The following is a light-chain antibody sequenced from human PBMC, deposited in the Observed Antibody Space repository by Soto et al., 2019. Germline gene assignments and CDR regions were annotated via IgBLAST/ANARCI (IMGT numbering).Light chain of an antibody. J-gene: IGKJ1*01. CDR1: QSLSSNY. CDR3: QQYDTSPRT. V-gene: IGKV3-20*01. CDR2: AAS. Sequence: EIVLTQSPGTLSLSPGERATLSCRASQSLSSNYLAWYQQKPGQAPRILIYAASSRATGIPDRFSGSGSETDFTLTITRLEPEDSAVYYCQQYDTSPRTFGQGTKVEI.